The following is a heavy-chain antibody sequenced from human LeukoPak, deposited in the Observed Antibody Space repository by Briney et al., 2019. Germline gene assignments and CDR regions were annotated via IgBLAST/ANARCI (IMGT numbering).Heavy chain of an antibody. CDR2: IYTSGST. CDR3: ARVPRGLWSDYSIDY. CDR1: GGSISSYY. V-gene: IGHV4-4*07. J-gene: IGHJ4*02. Sequence: PSETLSLTCTVSGGSISSYYWSWIRQPAGKGLEWIGRIYTSGSTNYNPSLKSRVTMSVDTSKNQFSLKLNSVTAADTAVYYCARVPRGLWSDYSIDYWGQGTLVTVSS. D-gene: IGHD2-15*01.